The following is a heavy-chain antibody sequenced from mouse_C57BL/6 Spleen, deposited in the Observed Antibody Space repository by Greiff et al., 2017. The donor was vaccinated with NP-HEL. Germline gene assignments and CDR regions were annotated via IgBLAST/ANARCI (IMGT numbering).Heavy chain of an antibody. Sequence: QVQLQQPGAELVMPGASVKLSCKASGYTFTSYWMHWVKQRPGQGLEWIGEIDPSDSYTNYNQKFKGKSTLTVDKSSSTAYMQLSSLTSEDSAVYYGARWSQASDAMDYWGQGTSVTVSS. CDR2: IDPSDSYT. V-gene: IGHV1-69*01. CDR1: GYTFTSYW. J-gene: IGHJ4*01. CDR3: ARWSQASDAMDY. D-gene: IGHD3-2*02.